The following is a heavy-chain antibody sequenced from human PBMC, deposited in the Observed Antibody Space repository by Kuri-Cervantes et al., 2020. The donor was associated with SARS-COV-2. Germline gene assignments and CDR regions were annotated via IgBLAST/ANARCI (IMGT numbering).Heavy chain of an antibody. CDR3: ARGTLGITMIVVVNAYYYYGMDV. Sequence: SETLSLTCTVSGGSISSYYWSWIRQPPGKGLEWIGYIYYSGSTNYNPSLKSRVTISVDTSKNQFSLKLSSVTAADTAVYYCARGTLGITMIVVVNAYYYYGMDVWGQGTTVTVSS. V-gene: IGHV4-59*12. D-gene: IGHD3-22*01. CDR1: GGSISSYY. J-gene: IGHJ6*02. CDR2: IYYSGST.